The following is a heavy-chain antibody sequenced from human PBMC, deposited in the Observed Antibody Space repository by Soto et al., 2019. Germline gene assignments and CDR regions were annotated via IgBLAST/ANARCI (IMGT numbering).Heavy chain of an antibody. J-gene: IGHJ6*02. CDR3: ASDNGFGESDV. D-gene: IGHD3-10*01. CDR1: GYSFTSYG. CDR2: ISAYNGNT. Sequence: QVQLVQSGAEVKKPGASVKVSCKAYGYSFTSYGISWVRQAPGQGLEWMGWISAYNGNTNNVQKLQGRVTMTTDTTTSIAYMELRSLRSDDTAVYYCASDNGFGESDVWGQGTTVTVSS. V-gene: IGHV1-18*01.